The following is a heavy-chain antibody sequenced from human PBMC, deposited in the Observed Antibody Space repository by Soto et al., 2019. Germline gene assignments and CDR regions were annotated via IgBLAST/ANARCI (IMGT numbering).Heavy chain of an antibody. D-gene: IGHD3-22*01. CDR1: GFTFSTHS. V-gene: IGHV3-30*01. CDR3: ARGTYYYDSSGYYYV. Sequence: GGSLRLSCAASGFTFSTHSMHWVRQAPGKGLEWVATKSYDFINEYYADSVKGRFTVSRDNSKNTLYLQMNSLRVEDTAVYYCARGTYYYDSSGYYYVWGQGTL. J-gene: IGHJ4*02. CDR2: KSYDFINE.